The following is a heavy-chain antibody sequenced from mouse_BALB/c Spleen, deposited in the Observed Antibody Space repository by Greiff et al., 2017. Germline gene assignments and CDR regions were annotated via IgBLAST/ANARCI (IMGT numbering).Heavy chain of an antibody. D-gene: IGHD2-4*01. Sequence: EVMLVESGGDLVKPGGSLKLSCAASGFTFSSYGMSWVRQTPDKRLEWVATISSGGSYTYYPASVKGRFTISRDNAKNTLYLQMSSLKSEDTAMYYCARSTMITTLFAYWGQGTLALSLQ. J-gene: IGHJ3*01. CDR1: GFTFSSYG. CDR2: ISSGGSYT. V-gene: IGHV5-6*02. CDR3: ARSTMITTLFAY.